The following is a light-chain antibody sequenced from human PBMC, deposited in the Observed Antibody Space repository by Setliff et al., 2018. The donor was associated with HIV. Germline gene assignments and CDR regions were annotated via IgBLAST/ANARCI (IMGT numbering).Light chain of an antibody. V-gene: IGLV2-11*01. J-gene: IGLJ2*01. Sequence: QSALTQPRSVSGSPGQSVTISCTGTSSDIGGYNYVSWYQQHPGKAPKLIIYEVSKRPSGVSHRFSGSKSGNTASLTISGLQAEDEADYYCCSYAGSRIVVFGGGTKVTVL. CDR2: EVS. CDR1: SSDIGGYNY. CDR3: CSYAGSRIVV.